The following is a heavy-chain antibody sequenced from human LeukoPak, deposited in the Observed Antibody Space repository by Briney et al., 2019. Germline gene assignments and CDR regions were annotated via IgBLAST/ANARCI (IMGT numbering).Heavy chain of an antibody. J-gene: IGHJ4*02. CDR2: IKEDGSEK. CDR1: GFTFSNYW. D-gene: IGHD6-13*01. Sequence: GGSLSLSCAASGFTFSNYWMSWVRQAPGKGLEWVANIKEDGSEKYYVDSVKGRFTISRDNARDSLYLQMNSLRAEDTAVYYCASGRQLGYWGQGTLVTVSS. CDR3: ASGRQLGY. V-gene: IGHV3-7*01.